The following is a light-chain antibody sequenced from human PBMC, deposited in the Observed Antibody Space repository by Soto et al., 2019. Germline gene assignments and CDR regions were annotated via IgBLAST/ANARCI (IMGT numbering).Light chain of an antibody. Sequence: IQMTQSPSSVSASVGDRVNITCRASQGVGSWLAWYQHKSVKAPMLLIYAASSLQSGVPSRFSGSGYGTDFTLTINSLQPEDFATYYCQQANTFPYTFGQGTKVEIK. CDR3: QQANTFPYT. J-gene: IGKJ2*01. CDR1: QGVGSW. V-gene: IGKV1-12*01. CDR2: AAS.